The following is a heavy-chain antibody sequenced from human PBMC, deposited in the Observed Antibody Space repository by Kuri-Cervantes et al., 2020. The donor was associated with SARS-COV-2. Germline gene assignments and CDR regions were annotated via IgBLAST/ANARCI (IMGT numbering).Heavy chain of an antibody. V-gene: IGHV3-30*02. CDR1: GFTFSSYG. Sequence: GESLKISCAASGFTFSSYGMHWVRQAPGKGLEWVAFIRYDGSNKCYADSVKGRFTISRDNSKNTLYLQMNSLRAEDTAVYYCARAGKLQRQGGGTGAFDIWGQGTMVTVSS. CDR2: IRYDGSNK. D-gene: IGHD4-11*01. CDR3: ARAGKLQRQGGGTGAFDI. J-gene: IGHJ3*02.